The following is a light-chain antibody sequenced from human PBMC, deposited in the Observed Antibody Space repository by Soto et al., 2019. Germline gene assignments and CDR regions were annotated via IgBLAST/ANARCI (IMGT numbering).Light chain of an antibody. J-gene: IGKJ2*01. CDR1: QSISSW. Sequence: DIQMTQSPSTLSASVGDRVTITCRASQSISSWLAWYQQKPGKAPKLLIYDASSLESGVPSRFSGSGSGTEFTLTISSLQPEDFATYYCQQSYSTLMYTFGQGTKLEIK. CDR2: DAS. CDR3: QQSYSTLMYT. V-gene: IGKV1-5*01.